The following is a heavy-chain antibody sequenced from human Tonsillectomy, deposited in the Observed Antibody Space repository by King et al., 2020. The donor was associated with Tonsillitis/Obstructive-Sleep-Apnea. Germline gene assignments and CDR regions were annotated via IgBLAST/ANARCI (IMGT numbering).Heavy chain of an antibody. J-gene: IGHJ4*02. Sequence: VQLVESGGGVVQPGRSLRLSCAASGFTFSSYGMHWVRQAPGKGLEWVADIWYDGSNKYYADSVKGRFTISRDNSKNTLYLQMNSLRAEDTAVYYCARDASTVSYYFDYWGQGTLVTVSS. D-gene: IGHD4-17*01. CDR3: ARDASTVSYYFDY. CDR1: GFTFSSYG. CDR2: IWYDGSNK. V-gene: IGHV3-33*01.